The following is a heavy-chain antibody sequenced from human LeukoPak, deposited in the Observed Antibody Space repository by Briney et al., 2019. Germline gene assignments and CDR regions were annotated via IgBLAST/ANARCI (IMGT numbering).Heavy chain of an antibody. V-gene: IGHV3-48*03. J-gene: IGHJ3*02. CDR3: ARDRRVGATWSVGAFDI. CDR1: GFSLTTYE. CDR2: ISSSGDSI. D-gene: IGHD1-26*01. Sequence: PGGSQRLFCAASGFSLTTYEMNWVRQAPGKGLEWVSYISSSGDSIYYADSVKGRFTISRDNAKNSLSLQMNSLRAEDTAIYYCARDRRVGATWSVGAFDIWGPAATVTVSS.